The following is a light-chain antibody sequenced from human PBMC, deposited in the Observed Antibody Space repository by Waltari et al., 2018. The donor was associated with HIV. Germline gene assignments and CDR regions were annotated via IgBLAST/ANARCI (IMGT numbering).Light chain of an antibody. J-gene: IGLJ2*01. CDR2: DNK. CDR3: GTWDSGLSVVV. Sequence: QSVLTQPPSVSAAPGQTVTITCSGPSPNIGNNYVSWYQHLPGTAPQLLIYDNKKRPSGIPDRFSASKSGTSATLDITGLQTGDEADYYCGTWDSGLSVVVFGEGTKLTVL. V-gene: IGLV1-51*01. CDR1: SPNIGNNY.